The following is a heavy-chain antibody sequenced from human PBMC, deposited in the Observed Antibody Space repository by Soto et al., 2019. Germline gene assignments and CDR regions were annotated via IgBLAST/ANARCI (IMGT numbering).Heavy chain of an antibody. CDR2: INPNSGGT. Sequence: ASVKVSCKASGYTFTGYYMHWVRQAPGQGLEWMGWINPNSGGTNYAQKFQGWVTMTRDTSISTAYMELSRLRSDDTAVYYCARDSRSIAVAGTTVGYYFYYWGQ. CDR3: ARDSRSIAVAGTTVGYYFYY. D-gene: IGHD6-19*01. J-gene: IGHJ4*01. CDR1: GYTFTGYY. V-gene: IGHV1-2*04.